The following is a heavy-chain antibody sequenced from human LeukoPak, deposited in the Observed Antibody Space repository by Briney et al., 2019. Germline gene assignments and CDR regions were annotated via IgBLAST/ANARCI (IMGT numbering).Heavy chain of an antibody. D-gene: IGHD2-2*01. CDR1: GYTFTGYY. CDR2: INPNSGGT. J-gene: IGHJ6*03. CDR3: ARLGADCSSTSCYPDHYYYYYMDV. Sequence: ASVKVSCKASGYTFTGYYMHWVRQAPGQGLEWMGWINPNSGGTNYAQKFQGRVTMTRDTSISTAYMELSRLRSDDTAVYYCARLGADCSSTSCYPDHYYYYYMDVWGKGTTVTVSS. V-gene: IGHV1-2*02.